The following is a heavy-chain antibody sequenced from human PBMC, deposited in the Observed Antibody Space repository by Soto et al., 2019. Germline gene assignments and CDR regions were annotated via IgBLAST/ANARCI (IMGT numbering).Heavy chain of an antibody. CDR1: GYTFTGYY. V-gene: IGHV1-2*04. CDR3: ARDRGITIFFSGMDV. D-gene: IGHD3-3*01. CDR2: INPNSGGT. J-gene: IGHJ6*02. Sequence: ASVKVSCKASGYTFTGYYMHWVRQAPGQGLEWMGWINPNSGGTNYAQKFQGWVTMTRDTSISTAYMELSRLRSDDTAVYYCARDRGITIFFSGMDVWGQGTTVTVSS.